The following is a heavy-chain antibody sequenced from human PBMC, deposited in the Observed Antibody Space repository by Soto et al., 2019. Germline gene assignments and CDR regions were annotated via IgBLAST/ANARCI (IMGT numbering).Heavy chain of an antibody. CDR3: ARDPSKLELAVFDY. V-gene: IGHV3-30-3*01. J-gene: IGHJ4*02. Sequence: PGGSLRLSCAASGFTFSSYAMHWVRQAPGKGLEWVAVISYDGSNKYYADSVKGRFTISRDNSKNTLYLQMNSLRAEDTAVYYSARDPSKLELAVFDYWGQGTLVTVSS. D-gene: IGHD1-7*01. CDR2: ISYDGSNK. CDR1: GFTFSSYA.